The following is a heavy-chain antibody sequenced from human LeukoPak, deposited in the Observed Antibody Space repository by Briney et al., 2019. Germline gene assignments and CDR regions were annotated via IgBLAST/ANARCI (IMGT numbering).Heavy chain of an antibody. CDR1: GYTFTGYY. D-gene: IGHD6-6*01. CDR2: INPNSGGT. Sequence: ASVKVSCKASGYTFTGYYMYWVRQAPGQGLEWMGWINPNSGGTNYAQKFQGRVTMARDTSISTAYMELSRLRSDDTAVYYCARDRTPPPSLVPWGQGTLVTVSS. V-gene: IGHV1-2*02. J-gene: IGHJ5*02. CDR3: ARDRTPPPSLVP.